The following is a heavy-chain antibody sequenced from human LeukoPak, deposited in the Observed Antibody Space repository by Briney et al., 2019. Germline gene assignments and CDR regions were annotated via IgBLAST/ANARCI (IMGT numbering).Heavy chain of an antibody. D-gene: IGHD6-25*01. J-gene: IGHJ6*03. CDR1: GFTFSSYS. CDR3: ARDSHAAPNAMDD. Sequence: GGSLRLSCVASGFTFSSYSMNWVRQAPGKGLEWVSYISGSSGTIYYADSVKGRFTISRDNVTNSLYLQMNSLRAEDTAVYYCARDSHAAPNAMDDWGKGTTVTVSS. CDR2: ISGSSGTI. V-gene: IGHV3-48*01.